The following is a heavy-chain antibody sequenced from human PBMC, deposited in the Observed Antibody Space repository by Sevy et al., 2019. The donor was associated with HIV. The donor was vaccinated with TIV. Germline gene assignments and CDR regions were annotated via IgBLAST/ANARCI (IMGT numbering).Heavy chain of an antibody. CDR1: GFTFTSYA. CDR2: ISGSGRST. D-gene: IGHD2-15*01. Sequence: GGSLRLSCAASGFTFTSYAMNWVRQAPGKGLDWVSSISGSGRSTYYVDSVEGRFTISRDNSKNTLSLQMNSLRADDTAVYYCAKGYCSGGSCPRDYYYYGMDVWGQGTTVTVSS. CDR3: AKGYCSGGSCPRDYYYYGMDV. J-gene: IGHJ6*02. V-gene: IGHV3-23*01.